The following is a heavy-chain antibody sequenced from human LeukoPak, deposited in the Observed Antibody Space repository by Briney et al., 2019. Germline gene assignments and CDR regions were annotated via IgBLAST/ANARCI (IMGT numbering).Heavy chain of an antibody. CDR3: AKERYGGYYFDY. CDR2: INPNSGGT. Sequence: ASVKVSCKASGYTFTGYYMHWVRQAPGQGLEWMGRINPNSGGTNYAQKFQGRVTMTRDTSISTAYMELSRLRSDDTAVYYCAKERYGGYYFDYWGQGTLVTVSS. CDR1: GYTFTGYY. D-gene: IGHD4-23*01. J-gene: IGHJ4*02. V-gene: IGHV1-2*06.